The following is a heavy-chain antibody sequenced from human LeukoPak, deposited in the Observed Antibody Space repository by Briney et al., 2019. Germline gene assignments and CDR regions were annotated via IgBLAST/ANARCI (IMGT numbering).Heavy chain of an antibody. J-gene: IGHJ4*02. CDR1: VFTFGVYG. V-gene: IGHV3-33*01. CDR3: TRCNNDHFDY. Sequence: PGGSLRLSCAVSVFTFGVYGMHWFRHTPGKGGECVAVIAYDGSRACYVGSVKGRFTISRDNSQNTKSVEMADLSAEDSAVYYCTRCNNDHFDYWGKGTLVTVCS. D-gene: IGHD1/OR15-1a*01. CDR2: IAYDGSRA.